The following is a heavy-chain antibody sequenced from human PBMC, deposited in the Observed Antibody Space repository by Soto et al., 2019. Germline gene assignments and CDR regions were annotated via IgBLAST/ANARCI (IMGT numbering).Heavy chain of an antibody. CDR1: GFTFSSYA. Sequence: EVQLLESGGGLVQPGGSLRLSCAASGFTFSSYAMSWVRQAPGKGLEWVSAISGSGGSTYYADSVKGRFTISRDNSKNTFYLQMNSLRAEATAVYYCAKDDSSVYLLAPTTHWNYWGQGTLVTVSS. V-gene: IGHV3-23*01. J-gene: IGHJ4*02. CDR2: ISGSGGST. D-gene: IGHD3-22*01. CDR3: AKDDSSVYLLAPTTHWNY.